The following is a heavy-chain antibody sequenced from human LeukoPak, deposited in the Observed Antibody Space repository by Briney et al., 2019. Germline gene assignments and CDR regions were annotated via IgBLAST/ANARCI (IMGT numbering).Heavy chain of an antibody. D-gene: IGHD1-7*01. CDR2: TYYRSKWYN. CDR3: VRAHNWNFGY. V-gene: IGHV6-1*01. Sequence: SQTLSLTCVISGDSVSSNSVAWNWIRQSPSRGLEWLGRTYYRSKWYNDYATSVKSRITINPDTSKNQFSLQLNSVTPEDTAIYYCVRAHNWNFGYWGQGTLDTVSS. J-gene: IGHJ4*02. CDR1: GDSVSSNSVA.